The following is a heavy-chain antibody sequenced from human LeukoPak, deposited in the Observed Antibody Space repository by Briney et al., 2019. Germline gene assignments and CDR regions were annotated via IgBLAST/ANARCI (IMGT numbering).Heavy chain of an antibody. CDR2: ISWNSGSI. D-gene: IGHD3-22*01. Sequence: KPGGSLRLSCAASGFTFDDYAMHWVRQAPGKGLEWVSGISWNSGSIGYADSVKGRFTISRDNAKNSLYLQMNSLRAEDTALYYCVAYYYDSSGYYYQDWGRGTLVTVSS. V-gene: IGHV3-9*01. J-gene: IGHJ1*01. CDR1: GFTFDDYA. CDR3: VAYYYDSSGYYYQD.